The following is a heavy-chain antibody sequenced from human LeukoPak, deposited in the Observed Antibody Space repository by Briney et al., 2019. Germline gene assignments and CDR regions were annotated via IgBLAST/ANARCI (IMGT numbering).Heavy chain of an antibody. J-gene: IGHJ4*02. CDR1: GGTFSIYA. V-gene: IGHV1-69*05. CDR2: IIPIFGTA. Sequence: SVKVSCKASGGTFSIYAISWVRQAPGQGLEWMGGIIPIFGTANYAQKFQGRVTITTDESTSTAYMELSSLRSEDTVVYYCARGNLFVRGTYYFDYWGQGTLVTVSS. CDR3: ARGNLFVRGTYYFDY. D-gene: IGHD3-16*02.